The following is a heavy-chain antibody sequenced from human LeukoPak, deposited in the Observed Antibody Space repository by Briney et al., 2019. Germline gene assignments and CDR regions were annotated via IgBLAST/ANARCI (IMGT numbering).Heavy chain of an antibody. J-gene: IGHJ4*02. Sequence: PGGSLRLSCAASGFTFSSYAMSWVRQAPGKGLEWVSAISGSGGSTYYADSVKGRFTISRDNSKNTLYLQMGSLRAEDMAVYYCARVRVYYGSGSYDYWGQGTLVTVSS. D-gene: IGHD3-10*01. V-gene: IGHV3-23*01. CDR3: ARVRVYYGSGSYDY. CDR2: ISGSGGST. CDR1: GFTFSSYA.